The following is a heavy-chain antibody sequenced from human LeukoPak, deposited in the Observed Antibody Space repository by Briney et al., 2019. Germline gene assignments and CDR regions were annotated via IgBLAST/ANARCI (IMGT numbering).Heavy chain of an antibody. V-gene: IGHV1-8*03. CDR2: MNPNSGNT. D-gene: IGHD4-11*01. Sequence: GASVKVSCKASGYPFSNYDINWVRQATGQGLEWMGWMNPNSGNTDYAQKFQGRVTITRNTSIGTAYMELSSLRSEDTAVYYCARGRATVTTHWVDPWGQGTPVTVSS. J-gene: IGHJ5*02. CDR3: ARGRATVTTHWVDP. CDR1: GYPFSNYD.